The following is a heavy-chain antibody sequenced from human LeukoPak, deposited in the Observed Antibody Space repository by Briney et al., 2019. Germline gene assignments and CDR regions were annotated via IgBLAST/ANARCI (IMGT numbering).Heavy chain of an antibody. CDR2: ISYDGSNK. V-gene: IGHV3-30*04. D-gene: IGHD3-10*01. Sequence: PGGSLRLSCAASGFTFSSYAMHWVRQAPGKGLEWVAIISYDGSNKYYADSVKGRFTISRDNSKNTLYLQMNSLRAEDTAVHFCASGTYYYGSGSRIFDYWGQGTLVTVPS. J-gene: IGHJ4*02. CDR1: GFTFSSYA. CDR3: ASGTYYYGSGSRIFDY.